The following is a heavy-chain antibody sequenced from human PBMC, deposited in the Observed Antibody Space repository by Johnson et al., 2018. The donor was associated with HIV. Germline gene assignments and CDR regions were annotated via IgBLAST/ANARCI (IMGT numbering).Heavy chain of an antibody. V-gene: IGHV3-30*18. CDR2: ISNDGTKK. CDR1: QFNFANYG. J-gene: IGHJ3*02. D-gene: IGHD6-13*01. Sequence: QVQLVESGGGVVQPGRSLTLSCAASQFNFANYGMHWVRQAPGKGLEWVASISNDGTKKYHAESVWDRFSISKDNSKNTLYLQMNSLRAEDTAVYYCAKAYSSSWYPVGMDDAFDIWGQGTMVTVSS. CDR3: AKAYSSSWYPVGMDDAFDI.